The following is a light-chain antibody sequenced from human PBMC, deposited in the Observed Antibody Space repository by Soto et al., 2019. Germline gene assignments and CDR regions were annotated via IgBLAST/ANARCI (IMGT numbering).Light chain of an antibody. CDR3: QQYDSSPWT. V-gene: IGKV3-20*01. J-gene: IGKJ1*01. CDR2: GAS. Sequence: EIVLTQSPGTLSLSPGERATLSCRASQSVSSNYLAWYQQKPGQAPRLLIYGASSRATGIPDMFSGSGSGTDVTLTISRLAPEDFAVYYCQQYDSSPWTFGQGTKVESK. CDR1: QSVSSNY.